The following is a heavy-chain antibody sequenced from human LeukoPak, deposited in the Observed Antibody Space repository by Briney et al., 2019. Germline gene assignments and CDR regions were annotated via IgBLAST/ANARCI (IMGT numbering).Heavy chain of an antibody. CDR2: TYHSGST. J-gene: IGHJ6*02. V-gene: IGHV4-4*02. CDR1: GGSISSNNW. Sequence: SGTLSLTCAVSGGSISSNNWWSWVRQPPGKGLEWIGETYHSGSTNYNPSLKSRLIMSVDKPQNQFSLRLNSVTAADTAVYYCASGGGYYYYGMDVWGQGTTVTVSS. CDR3: ASGGGYYYYGMDV.